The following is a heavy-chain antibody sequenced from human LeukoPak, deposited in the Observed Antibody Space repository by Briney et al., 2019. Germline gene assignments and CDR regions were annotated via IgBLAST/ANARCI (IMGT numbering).Heavy chain of an antibody. Sequence: GGSLRLSCAASGFTFSDYYMTWIRQAPGQGLEWVSYISSRGGTVYYADSVKGRFTISRDNAKNLLYLQMNSLRAEDTAFYYCARVGTGTTSYFDYWGQGTLVTVSS. CDR1: GFTFSDYY. CDR3: ARVGTGTTSYFDY. V-gene: IGHV3-11*01. J-gene: IGHJ4*02. CDR2: ISSRGGTV. D-gene: IGHD1-7*01.